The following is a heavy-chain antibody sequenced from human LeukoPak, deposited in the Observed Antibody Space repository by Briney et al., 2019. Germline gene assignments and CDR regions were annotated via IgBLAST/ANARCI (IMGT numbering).Heavy chain of an antibody. V-gene: IGHV4-59*01. D-gene: IGHD6-13*01. J-gene: IGHJ5*02. CDR3: ARGEGYSSSWYNWFDP. CDR2: IYYSGST. CDR1: GGSISSYY. Sequence: SETLSLTCTVSGGSISSYYWSWIRQPPGKGLEWIGYIYYSGSTNYNPSLKSRVTISVDTSTNQFSLKLSSVTAADTAVYYCARGEGYSSSWYNWFDPWGQGTLVTVSS.